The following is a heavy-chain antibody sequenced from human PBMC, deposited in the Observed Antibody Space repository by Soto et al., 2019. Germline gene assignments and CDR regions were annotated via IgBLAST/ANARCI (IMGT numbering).Heavy chain of an antibody. J-gene: IGHJ4*02. CDR1: GYTLTELS. Sequence: ASVKVSCQVSGYTLTELSMHWVRQAPGKGLEWMGGFDPEDGETIYAQKFQGRVTMTEDTSTGTAYMELSSLRSEDTAVYYCATGRVAYYYGSGSYLHWGQGTLVTVSS. D-gene: IGHD3-10*01. CDR2: FDPEDGET. CDR3: ATGRVAYYYGSGSYLH. V-gene: IGHV1-24*01.